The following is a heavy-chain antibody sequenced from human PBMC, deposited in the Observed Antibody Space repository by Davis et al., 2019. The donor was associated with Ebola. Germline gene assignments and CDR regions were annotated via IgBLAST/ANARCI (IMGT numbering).Heavy chain of an antibody. CDR1: GYSFTNYW. D-gene: IGHD2-21*02. J-gene: IGHJ4*02. CDR3: ARSRYCGGDCYGSFDY. Sequence: KVSCKGSGYSFTNYWIGWVRQMPGKGLEWMGIIYPGDSDTRCSPSFQGQVTISADKSISTAYLQWSSLKASDTAMYYCARSRYCGGDCYGSFDYWGQGTLVTVSS. V-gene: IGHV5-51*01. CDR2: IYPGDSDT.